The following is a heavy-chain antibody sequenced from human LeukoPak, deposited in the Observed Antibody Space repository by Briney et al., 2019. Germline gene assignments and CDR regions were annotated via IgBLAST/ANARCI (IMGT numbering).Heavy chain of an antibody. Sequence: GGSLRLSCAASGFTFSSYWMTWVRQAPGKGLEWVANIKQDASEKYYVDSVRGRFTISRDNAKTSLYLQMSSLRADDTAVYYCASGTSTSHYWGQGTLVTVSS. CDR3: ASGTSTSHY. J-gene: IGHJ4*02. V-gene: IGHV3-7*01. CDR1: GFTFSSYW. CDR2: IKQDASEK. D-gene: IGHD3-10*01.